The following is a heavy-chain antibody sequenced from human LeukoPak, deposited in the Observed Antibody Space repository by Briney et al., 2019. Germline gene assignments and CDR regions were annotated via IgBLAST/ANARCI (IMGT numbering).Heavy chain of an antibody. V-gene: IGHV4-59*12. CDR2: IYYSGST. D-gene: IGHD1-7*01. CDR1: GGSISSYY. Sequence: KPSETLSLTCTVSGGSISSYYWSWIRQPPGKGLDWIGYIYYSGSTSYNPSLTSRVTISVDTSKNQFSLKLSSVTAADTAVYYCARNQLELLYYYYYYMDVWGKGTTVTVSS. CDR3: ARNQLELLYYYYYYMDV. J-gene: IGHJ6*03.